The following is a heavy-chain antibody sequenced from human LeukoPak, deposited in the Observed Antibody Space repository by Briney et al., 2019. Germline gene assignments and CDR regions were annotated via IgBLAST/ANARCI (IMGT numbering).Heavy chain of an antibody. CDR3: ASLVTGYSSGWYYSYYGMDV. CDR2: INHSGST. D-gene: IGHD6-19*01. CDR1: GGSFSGYY. J-gene: IGHJ6*02. V-gene: IGHV4-34*01. Sequence: SETLSLTCAVYGGSFSGYYWSWIRQPPGKGLEWIGEINHSGSTNYNPSLKSRVTISVDTSKNQFSLKLSSVTAADTAVYYCASLVTGYSSGWYYSYYGMDVWGQGTTATVSS.